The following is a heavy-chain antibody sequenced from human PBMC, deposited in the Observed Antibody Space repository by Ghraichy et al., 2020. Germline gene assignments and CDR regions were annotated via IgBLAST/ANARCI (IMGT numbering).Heavy chain of an antibody. CDR2: NDPKSGDT. CDR1: GYTFTDYF. J-gene: IGHJ6*02. D-gene: IGHD2-21*02. CDR3: ARVFGDWTPSLAYGMDV. V-gene: IGHV1-2*02. Sequence: ASVKVSCKASGYTFTDYFIHWVRQAPGQGLEWMGWNDPKSGDTKYVQHFEGRVTMTRDTSTTTVHGELRGLRSEDTAVYYCARVFGDWTPSLAYGMDVWGQGTTVTVSS.